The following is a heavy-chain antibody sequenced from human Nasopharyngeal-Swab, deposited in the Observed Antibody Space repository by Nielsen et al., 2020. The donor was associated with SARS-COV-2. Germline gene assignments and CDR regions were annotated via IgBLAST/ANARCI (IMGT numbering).Heavy chain of an antibody. Sequence: ASVKVSCKASGYTFTGYYMHWVRQAPGQGLEWMGRINPNSGGTNYAQKFQGRVTMTRDPSISTAYMELSRLRSDDTAVYYCARDASEWSNYYYGMDVWGQGTTVTVSS. J-gene: IGHJ6*02. D-gene: IGHD3-3*01. CDR1: GYTFTGYY. V-gene: IGHV1-2*06. CDR3: ARDASEWSNYYYGMDV. CDR2: INPNSGGT.